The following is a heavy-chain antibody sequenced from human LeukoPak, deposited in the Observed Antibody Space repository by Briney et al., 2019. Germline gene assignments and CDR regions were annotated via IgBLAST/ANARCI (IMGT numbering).Heavy chain of an antibody. J-gene: IGHJ6*02. D-gene: IGHD4-17*01. V-gene: IGHV3-33*01. CDR1: GFTFSSYG. Sequence: GGSLRLSCAASGFTFSSYGMHGVREAPGKGLEWVAVIWYDGSNKYYADSVKGRFTISRDNSKNTLYLQVNSLRAEDTAVYYCARDRGGIGDDYGDYDYYYYGMDVWGQGTTVTVSS. CDR3: ARDRGGIGDDYGDYDYYYYGMDV. CDR2: IWYDGSNK.